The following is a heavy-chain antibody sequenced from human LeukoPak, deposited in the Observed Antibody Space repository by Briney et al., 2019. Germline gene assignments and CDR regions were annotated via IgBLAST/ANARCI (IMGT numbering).Heavy chain of an antibody. D-gene: IGHD2-8*01. V-gene: IGHV1-69*04. CDR2: IIPIFGIA. J-gene: IGHJ6*02. CDR3: ARGRTNPSDYYGMDV. CDR1: VGTFSSYA. Sequence: SVKVSCKASVGTFSSYAISWVRQAPGQRLEWMGRIIPIFGIANYAQKFQGRVTITADKSTSTAYMELSSLRSEDTAVYYCARGRTNPSDYYGMDVWGQGTTVTVSS.